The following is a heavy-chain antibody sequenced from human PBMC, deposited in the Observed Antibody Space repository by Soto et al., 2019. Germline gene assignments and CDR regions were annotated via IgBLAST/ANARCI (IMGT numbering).Heavy chain of an antibody. CDR3: ARGKNWFDR. CDR1: GASITSAY. J-gene: IGHJ5*02. V-gene: IGHV4-59*08. CDR2: IYYIGST. Sequence: QVQLQESGPGLVKPSETLSLTCSVSGASITSAYWNWIRQPPGKGLEWVGYIYYIGSTNYNPSLKSRVTMSRDTSNNQLSLDLRFVTAADTAVYYCARGKNWFDRWGQGTLVTVSS.